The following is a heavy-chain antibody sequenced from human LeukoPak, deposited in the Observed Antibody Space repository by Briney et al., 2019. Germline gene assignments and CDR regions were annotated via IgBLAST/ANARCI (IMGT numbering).Heavy chain of an antibody. J-gene: IGHJ4*02. D-gene: IGHD3-10*01. CDR3: AKDRELLWFPGARYYFDY. CDR1: GFTFSSYG. CDR2: ITGSGVYT. Sequence: GGTLRLSCAASGFTFSSYGMSWVRQAPGKGLEWVSAITGSGVYTYYADSVKGRFTISRDNSKNTLYLQMNSLRAEDTAVYYCAKDRELLWFPGARYYFDYWGQGTLVTVPS. V-gene: IGHV3-23*01.